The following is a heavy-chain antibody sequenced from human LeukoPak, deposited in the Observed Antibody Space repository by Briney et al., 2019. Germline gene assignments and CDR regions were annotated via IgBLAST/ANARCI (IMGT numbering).Heavy chain of an antibody. CDR1: LWSISSYY. V-gene: IGHV4-59*01. CDR3: ARGVWSSGWSAYYFDY. J-gene: IGHJ4*02. D-gene: IGHD6-19*01. Sequence: SETLSLTCTCSLWSISSYYWSWIRQPPGKGLEWIAHIYYSGSTNYSPSLRSRVTISVDTSKNQFSLELTSVTAADTAVHYCARGVWSSGWSAYYFDYWGQGTLVTVSS. CDR2: IYYSGST.